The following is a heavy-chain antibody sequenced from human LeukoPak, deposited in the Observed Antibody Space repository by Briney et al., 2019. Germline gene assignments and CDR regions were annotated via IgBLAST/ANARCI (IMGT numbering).Heavy chain of an antibody. J-gene: IGHJ4*02. CDR3: ARDQDIEAGTFDY. CDR1: GGYISRYY. CDR2: IYYSGST. V-gene: IGHV4-4*07. Sequence: PSDTLSLICSVSGGYISRYYWRWIRQPAGKGVEWIGRIYYSGSTNFNPSLKSRVTMSVDTSKNQFSLKLSSVTAADTAGYYCARDQDIEAGTFDYWGQGALVTVSS. D-gene: IGHD6-19*01.